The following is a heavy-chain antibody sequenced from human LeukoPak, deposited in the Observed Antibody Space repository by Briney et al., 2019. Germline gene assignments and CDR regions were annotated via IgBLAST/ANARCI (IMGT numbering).Heavy chain of an antibody. CDR2: ISWNGGSI. CDR1: GFTFDDYV. J-gene: IGHJ3*02. Sequence: GRSLRLSCAASGFTFDDYVMRWVRQAPGKGLEWVSGISWNGGSIGYADSGKGRFTISRDNAKNSLYLQMNSLRAEDTALYYCAKAIFTYYYDSRSYDAFDIWGQGTMVTVSS. V-gene: IGHV3-9*01. CDR3: AKAIFTYYYDSRSYDAFDI. D-gene: IGHD3-22*01.